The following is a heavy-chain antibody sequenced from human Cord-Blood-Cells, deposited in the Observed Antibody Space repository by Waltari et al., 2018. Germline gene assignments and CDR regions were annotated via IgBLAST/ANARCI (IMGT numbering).Heavy chain of an antibody. D-gene: IGHD4-17*01. V-gene: IGHV3-21*01. CDR2: ISSSSSYI. J-gene: IGHJ4*02. Sequence: EVQLVESGGGLVKPGGSLRLSCAASGFTFSSYSMNWVRQAPGKGLGWVSSISSSSSYIYYADSVKGRFTISRDNAKNSLYLQMNSLRAEDTAVYYCARDGRVTTDYWGQGTLVTVSS. CDR3: ARDGRVTTDY. CDR1: GFTFSSYS.